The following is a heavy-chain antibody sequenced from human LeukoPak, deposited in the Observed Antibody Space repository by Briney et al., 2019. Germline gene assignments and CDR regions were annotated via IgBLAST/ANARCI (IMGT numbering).Heavy chain of an antibody. J-gene: IGHJ5*02. D-gene: IGHD3-10*01. V-gene: IGHV1-2*02. CDR2: INPKSGGT. CDR3: ARSMVVRGVMGNYFDP. CDR1: GYTFTGYF. Sequence: ASVKVSCKASGYTFTGYFIHWVRQAPGQGLEWMGWINPKSGGTNYQQKFQDRVTMTRDASITTAYMEMSRLRSDDTAVYCCARSMVVRGVMGNYFDPWGQGTLVTVSS.